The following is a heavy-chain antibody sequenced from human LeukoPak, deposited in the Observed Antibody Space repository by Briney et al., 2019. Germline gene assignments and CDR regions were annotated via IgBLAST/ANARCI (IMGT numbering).Heavy chain of an antibody. CDR2: MNPNSANT. CDR3: ARDERRSSGWYWGKIDP. V-gene: IGHV1-8*02. CDR1: GYTFTSYD. J-gene: IGHJ5*02. Sequence: GASVKVSCKASGYTFTSYDINWVRQATGQGLEWMGWMNPNSANTGYAQKLQGRVTMTTDTSTSTAYMELRSLRSDDTAVYYCARDERRSSGWYWGKIDPWGQGTLVTVSS. D-gene: IGHD6-19*01.